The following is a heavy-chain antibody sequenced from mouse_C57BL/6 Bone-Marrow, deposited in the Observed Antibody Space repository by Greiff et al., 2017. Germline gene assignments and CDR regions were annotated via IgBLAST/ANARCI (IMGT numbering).Heavy chain of an antibody. Sequence: VQLQQSGTVLARPGASVKMSCKTSGYTFTSYWMHWVKQRPGQGLEWIGAIYPGNSDTSYNQKFKGKAKLTAVTSASTAYMELSSLTNEDSAVYYCTGGVTTNYAMDYWGQGTSVTVSS. CDR3: TGGVTTNYAMDY. D-gene: IGHD2-2*01. V-gene: IGHV1-5*01. CDR2: IYPGNSDT. J-gene: IGHJ4*01. CDR1: GYTFTSYW.